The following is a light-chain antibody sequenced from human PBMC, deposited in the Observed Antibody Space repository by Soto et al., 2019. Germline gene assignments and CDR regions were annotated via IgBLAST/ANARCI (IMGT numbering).Light chain of an antibody. J-gene: IGKJ5*01. V-gene: IGKV3-20*01. CDR1: QSVSSSY. Sequence: EIVLTQSPGTLSLCPGERATLSCRASQSVSSSYLAWYQAKPGQAPRLLISGASSRATGIPDRFSGSGSGTDFTLTITRLEPEDFALYYCQHYGGGSRITFGQGTRLEIK. CDR3: QHYGGGSRIT. CDR2: GAS.